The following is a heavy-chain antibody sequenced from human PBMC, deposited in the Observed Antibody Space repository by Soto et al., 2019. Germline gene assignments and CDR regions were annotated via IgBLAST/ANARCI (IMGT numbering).Heavy chain of an antibody. CDR3: ARGYCSSTSCAYYYAMDV. J-gene: IGHJ6*02. CDR1: GFTFSSYW. CDR2: INNGGGHI. Sequence: EVQLVESGGDLVQPGGSLRLSCAASGFTFSSYWMYWVRQAPGKGLVWVSRINNGGGHITYADAVKGRFTISRDNTKNTLYLQMNSLRAEDTAVYYCARGYCSSTSCAYYYAMDVWGQGATVTVSS. V-gene: IGHV3-74*01. D-gene: IGHD2-2*01.